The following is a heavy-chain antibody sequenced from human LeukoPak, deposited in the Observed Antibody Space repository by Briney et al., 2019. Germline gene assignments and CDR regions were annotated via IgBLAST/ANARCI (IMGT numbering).Heavy chain of an antibody. CDR2: IHSSGAT. CDR1: GFTGSNNY. CDR3: TVFVDSNG. J-gene: IGHJ4*02. V-gene: IGHV3-53*01. Sequence: PGGSLRLSCAASGFTGSNNYVSWVRQAPGMGLEWVSAIHSSGATCYADSVKGRFTISRDTSKNTLYLQISSLRVEDTAVYYCTVFVDSNGWGEGTVVAV. D-gene: IGHD1-1*01.